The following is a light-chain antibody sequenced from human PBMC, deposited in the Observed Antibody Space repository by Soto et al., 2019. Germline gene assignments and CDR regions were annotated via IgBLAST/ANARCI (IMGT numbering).Light chain of an antibody. V-gene: IGKV3-20*01. CDR1: QTXSSNF. J-gene: IGKJ1*01. CDR2: DAS. Sequence: EIVLTQSPGTLSLXXXXXXXLSCRASQTXSSNFLAWYQQKPGQAPRLLIFDASTRATGIPDRFTGSGSGTDFTLTISILEPEDFAVYYCQFYGDPSKTFGQGTKVEIK. CDR3: QFYGDPSKT.